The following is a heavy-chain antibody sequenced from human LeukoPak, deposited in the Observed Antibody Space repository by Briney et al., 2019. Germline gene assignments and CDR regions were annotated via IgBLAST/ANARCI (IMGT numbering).Heavy chain of an antibody. V-gene: IGHV3-30*03. J-gene: IGHJ3*02. Sequence: GRPLRLSCAASGFTFSNYAMNWVRQAPGKGLEWVAFISHDGGKKDYADSVKGRFSISRDNSKNTVNLQMNSLRDEDTAVYYCARDDGEHAFDIWGQGTMGIVSS. CDR1: GFTFSNYA. CDR2: ISHDGGKK. CDR3: ARDDGEHAFDI.